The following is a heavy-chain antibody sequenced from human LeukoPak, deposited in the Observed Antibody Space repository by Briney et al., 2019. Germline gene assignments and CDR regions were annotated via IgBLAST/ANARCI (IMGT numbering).Heavy chain of an antibody. CDR3: AKSGSHNAFDT. D-gene: IGHD1-26*01. CDR2: IYSGGST. Sequence: GGSLRLSCAASGFTVSSNYMSRVRQAPGKGLEWVSVIYSGGSTYYADSVKGRFTISRDNSKNTLYLQMNSLRPEDTAVYYCAKSGSHNAFDTWGQGTMVTVSS. CDR1: GFTVSSNY. V-gene: IGHV3-66*01. J-gene: IGHJ3*02.